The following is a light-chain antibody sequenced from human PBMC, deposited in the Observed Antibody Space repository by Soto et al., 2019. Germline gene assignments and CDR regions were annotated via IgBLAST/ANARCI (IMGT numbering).Light chain of an antibody. CDR3: CTYAGLYPRV. CDR1: SSDVGGYNY. CDR2: DVS. V-gene: IGLV2-11*01. J-gene: IGLJ1*01. Sequence: QSALTQPRSVSGSPGQSVTISCTGTSSDVGGYNYVSWYQQHPDKAPKLMIYDVSKRPSGVPDRFSGSKSGNTASLTISGLQAEDEADFYCCTYAGLYPRVFGTGTKLTVL.